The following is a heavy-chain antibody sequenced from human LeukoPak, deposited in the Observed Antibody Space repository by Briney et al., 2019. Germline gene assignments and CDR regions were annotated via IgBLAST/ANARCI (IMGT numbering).Heavy chain of an antibody. CDR1: GGSISSIIYY. CDR2: IYYSGST. Sequence: PSETLSLTCTVSGGSISSIIYYWGWIRQPPGKGLEWIGSIYYSGSTYYNPSLKSRVIISVDTSKNHFSLMLSSVTAADTAVYYCARHVGVLVPAAIVHWGQGTLVTVSS. CDR3: ARHVGVLVPAAIVH. V-gene: IGHV4-39*01. J-gene: IGHJ4*02. D-gene: IGHD2-2*02.